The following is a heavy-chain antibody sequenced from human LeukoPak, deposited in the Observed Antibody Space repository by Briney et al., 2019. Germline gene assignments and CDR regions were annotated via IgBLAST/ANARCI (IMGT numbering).Heavy chain of an antibody. CDR2: SYYSGST. CDR1: GGSISSSSYY. V-gene: IGHV4-39*01. J-gene: IGHJ4*02. D-gene: IGHD6-19*01. Sequence: PSETLSLTCTVSGGSISSSSYYWGRIRQPPGEGLEWIGSSYYSGSTYYNPSLKSRVTISVDTSKNQFSLKLSSVTAADTAVYYCARINGVDWLVRAAFDYWRQGNLVTVSS. CDR3: ARINGVDWLVRAAFDY.